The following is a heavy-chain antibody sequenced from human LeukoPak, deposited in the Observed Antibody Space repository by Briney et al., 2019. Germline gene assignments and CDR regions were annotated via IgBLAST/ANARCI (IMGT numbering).Heavy chain of an antibody. V-gene: IGHV3-21*01. CDR1: GFTFSSYS. J-gene: IGHJ4*02. CDR2: ISSSSSNYI. Sequence: PGGSLRLSCAASGFTFSSYSMNWVRQAPGKGLEWVSSISSSSSNYIYYADSVKGRFTISRDNAKNSLYLQMNSLRAEDTAVYYCARGAAAGTAFDYWGQGTLVTVSS. D-gene: IGHD6-13*01. CDR3: ARGAAAGTAFDY.